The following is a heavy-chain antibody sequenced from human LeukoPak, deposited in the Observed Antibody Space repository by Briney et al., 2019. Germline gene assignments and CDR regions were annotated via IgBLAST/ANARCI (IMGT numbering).Heavy chain of an antibody. CDR1: GYSLTELS. V-gene: IGHV1-24*01. J-gene: IGHJ4*02. Sequence: GASVTVSCKVSGYSLTELSIQWVRQAPGERLEWMGGFDAEDGKTVYAQKFQGRVTITEDTSIDTAYMDLSGLRSEDTAIYYGAAAPQTYYYDSADYYSDYWGQGTLVTVSS. CDR2: FDAEDGKT. D-gene: IGHD3-22*01. CDR3: AAAPQTYYYDSADYYSDY.